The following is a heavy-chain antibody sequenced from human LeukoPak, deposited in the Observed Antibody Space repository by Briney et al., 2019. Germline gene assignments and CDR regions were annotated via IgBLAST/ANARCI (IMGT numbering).Heavy chain of an antibody. V-gene: IGHV3-66*01. CDR2: IYSGGST. Sequence: GGSLRLSCAASGFGVSNNYMSWVRQAPGKGLEWVSVIYSGGSTYYADSVKGRFTISRDNSKNMLFLQMNSLRAEDTAVYYCARVQLERLGHNYFDSWGQGTLVTVSS. CDR1: GFGVSNNY. CDR3: ARVQLERLGHNYFDS. D-gene: IGHD1-1*01. J-gene: IGHJ4*02.